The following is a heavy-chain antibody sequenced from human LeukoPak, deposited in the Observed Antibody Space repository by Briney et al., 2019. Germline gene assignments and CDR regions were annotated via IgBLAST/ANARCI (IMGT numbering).Heavy chain of an antibody. CDR2: INPSAGNT. CDR3: AREPRDSLYFDY. V-gene: IGHV1-46*01. D-gene: IGHD5-24*01. Sequence: ASVKVSCKESGYTFTTYYIHWVRQAPGQGLEWMGIINPSAGNTGSAEKFQGRVTMTRDTSTSTVYMELSSLRSEDTAVYYCAREPRDSLYFDYWGQGSLVTVSS. J-gene: IGHJ4*02. CDR1: GYTFTTYY.